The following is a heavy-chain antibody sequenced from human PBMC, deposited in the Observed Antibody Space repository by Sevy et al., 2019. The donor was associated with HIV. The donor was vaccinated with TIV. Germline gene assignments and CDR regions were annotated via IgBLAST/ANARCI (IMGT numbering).Heavy chain of an antibody. CDR3: ARLLWDVVVVPGTTPGQYFDY. Sequence: GGSLRLSCVASGFTFNTYWMTWVRQAPGKGLEWVANINPDGSEKDYVDSSKGRFTVSRDNAETSLYLHMNSLRVEDTAVYFCARLLWDVVVVPGTTPGQYFDYWGQGTLVTVSS. CDR2: INPDGSEK. V-gene: IGHV3-7*01. J-gene: IGHJ4*02. CDR1: GFTFNTYW. D-gene: IGHD2-2*01.